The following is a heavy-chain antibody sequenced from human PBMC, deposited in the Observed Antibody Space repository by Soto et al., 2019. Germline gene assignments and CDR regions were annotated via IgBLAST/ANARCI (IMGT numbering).Heavy chain of an antibody. V-gene: IGHV3-11*01. CDR2: ISSSGTTE. J-gene: IGHJ4*02. Sequence: QVQLVESGGGLVKPGGSLRLSCAASGFTFSGYYMSWICQAPGKGLEWISYISSSGTTENYADSVKGRFTVSRDNAKNPRYLQLNSLRAEDTAVYYCARARGSVVGQYFDYWGQGTLVTVSS. CDR1: GFTFSGYY. D-gene: IGHD6-19*01. CDR3: ARARGSVVGQYFDY.